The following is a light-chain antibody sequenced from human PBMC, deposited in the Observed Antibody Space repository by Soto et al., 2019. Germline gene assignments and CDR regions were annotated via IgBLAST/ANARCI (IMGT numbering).Light chain of an antibody. CDR2: EGT. CDR1: SSDVGSSNL. V-gene: IGLV2-23*01. Sequence: QSALTQSASVSGSPGQSITFSCTGSSSDVGSSNLVSWYQQRPGKAPKLLIYEGTRRPSGVSNRFSGSKSGSTASLTISGLQAEDEADYYCCSYAGSSTFVFXTGTKVTVL. CDR3: CSYAGSSTFV. J-gene: IGLJ1*01.